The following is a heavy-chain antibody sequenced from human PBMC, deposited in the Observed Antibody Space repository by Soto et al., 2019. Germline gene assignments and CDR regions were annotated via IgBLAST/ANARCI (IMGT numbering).Heavy chain of an antibody. Sequence: SETLSLTCTVSGGSISSYYWSWIRQPPGKGLEWIGYIYYSGSTNYNPSLKSRVTISVDTSKNQFSLKLSSVTAADTAVYYCARGMVEVVITRPMAFDIWGQGTMVTVSS. CDR2: IYYSGST. CDR1: GGSISSYY. D-gene: IGHD3-22*01. J-gene: IGHJ3*02. CDR3: ARGMVEVVITRPMAFDI. V-gene: IGHV4-59*01.